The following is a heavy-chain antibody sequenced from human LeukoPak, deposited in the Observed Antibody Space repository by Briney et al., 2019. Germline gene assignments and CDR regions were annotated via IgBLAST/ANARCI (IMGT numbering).Heavy chain of an antibody. CDR1: GGSISSSSYY. J-gene: IGHJ3*02. CDR3: ARDNAENDAFDI. Sequence: PSETLSLTCTVSGGSISSSSYYWSWIRQHPGKGLEWIGYIYYSGSTYYNPSLKSRVTISVDTSKNQFSLKLSSVTAADTAVYYCARDNAENDAFDIWGQGTMVTVSS. V-gene: IGHV4-31*03. CDR2: IYYSGST.